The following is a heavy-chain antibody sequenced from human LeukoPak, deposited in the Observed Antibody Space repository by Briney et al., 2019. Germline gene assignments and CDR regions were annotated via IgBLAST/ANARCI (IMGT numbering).Heavy chain of an antibody. D-gene: IGHD2-2*01. CDR3: AREGTQLGYCSSTSCPPYNWFDP. Sequence: GSLRLSCAASGFTFSSFAMSWVRQPPGKGLEWIGEIYHSGSTNYNPSLKSRVTISVDKSKNQFSLKLSSVTAADTAVYYCAREGTQLGYCSSTSCPPYNWFDPWGQGTLVTVSS. J-gene: IGHJ5*02. CDR2: IYHSGST. CDR1: GFTFSSFAM. V-gene: IGHV4-4*02.